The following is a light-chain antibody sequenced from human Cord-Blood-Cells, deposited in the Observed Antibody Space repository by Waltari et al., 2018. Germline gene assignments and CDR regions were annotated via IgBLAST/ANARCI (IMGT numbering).Light chain of an antibody. CDR3: QTWGTGIRGV. V-gene: IGLV4-69*01. J-gene: IGLJ3*02. CDR1: SGHSSYA. CDR2: LNSDGSH. Sequence: QLVLTQSPSASASLGASVKLTCTLSSGHSSYAIAWHQQQPEKVPRYLMKLNSDGSHSKGDGIPDRFSGSSSGAERYLTISSLQSEDEADYYCQTWGTGIRGVFGGGTKLTVL.